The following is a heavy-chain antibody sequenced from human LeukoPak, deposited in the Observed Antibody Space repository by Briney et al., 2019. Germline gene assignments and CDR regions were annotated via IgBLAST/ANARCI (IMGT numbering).Heavy chain of an antibody. CDR1: GFTFSSYA. CDR3: AKPRDIVATISALY. D-gene: IGHD5-12*01. V-gene: IGHV3-23*01. J-gene: IGHJ4*02. CDR2: ISGSGGTT. Sequence: PGGSLRLSCAAPGFTFSSYAMSWVRQAPGKGLEWVSTISGSGGTTYYADSVKGQFTISRDNSKNTLYLQMNSLRAEDTAVYYCAKPRDIVATISALYWGQGTLVTVSS.